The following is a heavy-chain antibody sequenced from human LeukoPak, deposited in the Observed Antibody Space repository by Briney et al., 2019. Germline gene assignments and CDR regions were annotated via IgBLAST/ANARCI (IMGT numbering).Heavy chain of an antibody. J-gene: IGHJ4*02. CDR1: GGTFSSYA. CDR3: ARDPIMITIGGVIVRRNYFDY. V-gene: IGHV1-69*05. CDR2: IIPIFGTA. Sequence: GASVKVSCKASGGTFSSYAISWVRQAPGQGLEWMGGIIPIFGTANYAQKFQGRVTFTTDESTSTAYMELSSLRSEDTAVYYCARDPIMITIGGVIVRRNYFDYWGQGTLVTVSS. D-gene: IGHD3-16*02.